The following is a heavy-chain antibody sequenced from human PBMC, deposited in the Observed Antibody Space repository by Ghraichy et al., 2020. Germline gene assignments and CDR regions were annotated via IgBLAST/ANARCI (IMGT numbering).Heavy chain of an antibody. V-gene: IGHV3-23*01. Sequence: LSLTCAASGLTFNNYIMSWVRQAPGKGLQWVSAISRSGSDAYYAESVRGRFTISRDNSKNTVSLQMNGLRADDTAVYYCATLPSGRGWDSWGQGTLVTVSP. J-gene: IGHJ4*02. CDR1: GLTFNNYI. CDR3: ATLPSGRGWDS. CDR2: ISRSGSDA. D-gene: IGHD6-19*01.